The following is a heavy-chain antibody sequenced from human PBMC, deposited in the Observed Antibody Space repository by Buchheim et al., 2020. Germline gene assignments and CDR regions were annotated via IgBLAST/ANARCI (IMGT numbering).Heavy chain of an antibody. CDR1: GFTFGMYG. D-gene: IGHD3-3*01. CDR2: IDYDGSIK. CDR3: ARDRAPYYDFWSGEFEY. V-gene: IGHV3-33*01. J-gene: IGHJ4*02. Sequence: QVQLVESGGGVVQPGTSLRLSCVASGFTFGMYGMHWVRQAPGKGLEWVTVIDYDGSIKYYGDSVKERFTVSRDKSNSTVYLQMTGVRPEDTGVYYCARDRAPYYDFWSGEFEYWGQGTL.